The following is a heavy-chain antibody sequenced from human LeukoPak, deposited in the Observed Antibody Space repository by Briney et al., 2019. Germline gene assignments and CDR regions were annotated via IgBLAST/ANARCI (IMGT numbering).Heavy chain of an antibody. CDR3: ARDGRYYYDSSGYFP. J-gene: IGHJ4*02. V-gene: IGHV1-18*01. CDR1: GYTFNYYG. D-gene: IGHD3-22*01. Sequence: ASVTVSCKTSGYTFNYYGITWVRQAPGQGLEWMAWINPYNGNTNYAQSLQGRATVTTDTSTSTAYMELRSLRSDDTAVYYCARDGRYYYDSSGYFPWGQGTLVTVSS. CDR2: INPYNGNT.